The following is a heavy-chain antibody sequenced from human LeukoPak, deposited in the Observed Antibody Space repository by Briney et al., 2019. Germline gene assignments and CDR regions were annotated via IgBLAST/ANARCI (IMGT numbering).Heavy chain of an antibody. V-gene: IGHV3-30-3*01. CDR3: ARDPQWLGLFDY. D-gene: IGHD6-19*01. Sequence: GGSLRLSCAASGFTFSSYWMSWVRQAPGKGLEWVAVISYDGSNKYYADSVKGRFTIFRDNSKSTLYLQMNSLRAEDTAVYYCARDPQWLGLFDYWGQGTLVTVSS. J-gene: IGHJ4*02. CDR2: ISYDGSNK. CDR1: GFTFSSYW.